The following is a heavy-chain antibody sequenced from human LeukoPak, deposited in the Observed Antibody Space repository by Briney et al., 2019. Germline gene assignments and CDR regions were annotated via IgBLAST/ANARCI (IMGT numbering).Heavy chain of an antibody. CDR3: ARHSGHSSTNDAFDI. CDR2: INHSGNT. Sequence: SETLSLTCAVNGGSFSNYYWSWIRQPPGKGLEWIGEINHSGNTNYNPSLKSRVTISVDTSNRQFSLKLNSVTAADTAVYYCARHSGHSSTNDAFDIWGQGTMVIVSS. V-gene: IGHV4-34*01. D-gene: IGHD6-13*01. CDR1: GGSFSNYY. J-gene: IGHJ3*02.